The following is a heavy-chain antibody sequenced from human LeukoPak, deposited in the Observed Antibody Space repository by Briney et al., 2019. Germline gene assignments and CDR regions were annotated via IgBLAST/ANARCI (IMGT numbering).Heavy chain of an antibody. J-gene: IGHJ5*02. CDR2: IYNSGRA. CDR3: ARQPYSISSGINWFDP. V-gene: IGHV4-59*08. CDR1: GGSISSFY. D-gene: IGHD6-6*01. Sequence: PSETLSLTCTVSGGSISSFYWSWIRQPPGKGLEWIGYIYNSGRANYNPSLKSRVIISEDTSKTQFSLRLRSVTAADTAVYYCARQPYSISSGINWFDPWGQGILVTVSS.